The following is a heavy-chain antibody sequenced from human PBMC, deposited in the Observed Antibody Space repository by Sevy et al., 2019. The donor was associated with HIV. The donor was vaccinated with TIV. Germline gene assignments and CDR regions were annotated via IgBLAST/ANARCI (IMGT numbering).Heavy chain of an antibody. V-gene: IGHV3-15*01. J-gene: IGHJ4*02. D-gene: IGHD1-1*01. CDR1: GFTFSDAW. CDR2: IKSKTDSGTR. Sequence: GGSLRLSCATSGFTFSDAWMNWVRQAPGKGLEWVARIKSKTDSGTRDFAAHVKGRFSISRDDSKNTVYLQMTSLKDEDTGVYFCACGTGTSDFDHWGQGTLVTVSS. CDR3: ACGTGTSDFDH.